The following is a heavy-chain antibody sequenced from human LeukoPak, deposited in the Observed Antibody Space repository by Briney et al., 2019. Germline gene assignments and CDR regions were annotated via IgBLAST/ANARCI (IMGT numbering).Heavy chain of an antibody. D-gene: IGHD4-11*01. Sequence: GESLKISRKGSGYSFTSYWIGWVRQMPGKGLEWMGIIYPGDSDTRYSPSFQGQVTISADKSISTAYLQWSSLKASDTAMYYCARGPTSTVRFDWFDPWGQGTLVTVSS. V-gene: IGHV5-51*01. CDR3: ARGPTSTVRFDWFDP. CDR2: IYPGDSDT. CDR1: GYSFTSYW. J-gene: IGHJ5*02.